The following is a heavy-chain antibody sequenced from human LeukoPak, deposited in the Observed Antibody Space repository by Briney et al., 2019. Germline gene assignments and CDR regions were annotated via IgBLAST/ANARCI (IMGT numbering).Heavy chain of an antibody. D-gene: IGHD1-26*01. Sequence: SETLSLTCIVSGGSISSSSYYWGWIRQPPGKGRGWIARSYYSVSTYYNTSLKSRVTISVDTSKYQFSLKLSSVTAADTAVYYCASSALVHDAFDIWGQGTMVTVSS. CDR2: SYYSVST. J-gene: IGHJ3*02. V-gene: IGHV4-39*07. CDR3: ASSALVHDAFDI. CDR1: GGSISSSSYY.